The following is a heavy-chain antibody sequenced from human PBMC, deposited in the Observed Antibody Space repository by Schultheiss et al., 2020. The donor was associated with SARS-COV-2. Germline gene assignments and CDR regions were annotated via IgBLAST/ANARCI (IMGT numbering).Heavy chain of an antibody. CDR2: INYSGTNT. Sequence: GGSLRLSCTASGFTFNKFGMAWVRQAPGRGLEWVSTINYSGTNTHYADSVRGRFTISRDNSKSTLYLQMNSLRAEDSALYYCAKVKGGPYYYGMDVWGQGTTVTVSS. V-gene: IGHV3-23*01. J-gene: IGHJ6*02. D-gene: IGHD1-26*01. CDR3: AKVKGGPYYYGMDV. CDR1: GFTFNKFG.